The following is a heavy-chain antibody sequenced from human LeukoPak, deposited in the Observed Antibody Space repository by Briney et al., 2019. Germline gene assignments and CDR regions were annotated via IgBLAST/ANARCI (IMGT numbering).Heavy chain of an antibody. CDR2: ISSNGGST. V-gene: IGHV3-64D*06. Sequence: GGSLRLSCSASGFTFSNYAMHWVRQAPGKGLEYVSAISSNGGSTYYADSVKGRFTISRDNSKNTLYLQMSSLRTEDTAVYYCVKAASSSAWTHYFDYWGQGTLVTVSS. CDR3: VKAASSSAWTHYFDY. CDR1: GFTFSNYA. D-gene: IGHD6-19*01. J-gene: IGHJ4*02.